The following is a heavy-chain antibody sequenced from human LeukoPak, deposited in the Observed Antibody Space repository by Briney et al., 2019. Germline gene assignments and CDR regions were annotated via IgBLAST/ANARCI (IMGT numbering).Heavy chain of an antibody. CDR3: AKPARTDYVDY. J-gene: IGHJ4*02. CDR1: GFTFSSYA. Sequence: GGSLRLSCAASGFTFSSYAMNWVRQAPGKGLEWVSAINAGGGSTYYADSVKGRFTISRDNSKNTLYLQMNSLRAEDTAVYYCAKPARTDYVDYWGQGTLVTVSS. V-gene: IGHV3-23*01. CDR2: INAGGGST. D-gene: IGHD1-14*01.